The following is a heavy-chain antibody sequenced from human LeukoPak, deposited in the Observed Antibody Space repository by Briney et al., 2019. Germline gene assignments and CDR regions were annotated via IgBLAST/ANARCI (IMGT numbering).Heavy chain of an antibody. CDR2: IYHSGST. CDR3: ARGGIYYDSSGYYYVSNWFDP. J-gene: IGHJ5*02. V-gene: IGHV4-30-2*01. D-gene: IGHD3-22*01. Sequence: IPSETLSLTCAVSGGSISSGGYSWSWIRQPPGKGLEWIGYIYHSGSTNYNPSLKSRVTISEDTSKNQFSLKLSSVTAADTAVYYCARGGIYYDSSGYYYVSNWFDPWGQGTLVTVSS. CDR1: GGSISSGGYS.